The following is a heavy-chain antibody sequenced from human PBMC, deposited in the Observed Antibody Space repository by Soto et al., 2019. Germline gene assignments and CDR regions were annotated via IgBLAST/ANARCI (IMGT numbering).Heavy chain of an antibody. CDR1: GFTFSSYD. D-gene: IGHD4-17*01. J-gene: IGHJ6*02. Sequence: GGSLRLSCAASGFTFSSYDMHWVRQATGKGLEWVSAIGTAGDTYYPGSVKGRFTISRENAKNSLYLQMNSLRAEDTAGYYCARVLPYGGPVDYYYGMDVWGQGTTVTVSS. CDR3: ARVLPYGGPVDYYYGMDV. V-gene: IGHV3-13*01. CDR2: IGTAGDT.